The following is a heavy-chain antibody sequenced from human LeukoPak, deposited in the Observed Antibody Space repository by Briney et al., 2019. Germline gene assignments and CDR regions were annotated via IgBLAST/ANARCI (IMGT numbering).Heavy chain of an antibody. CDR1: GFTFSSYE. CDR3: ARGARVTMIVVVITPDAFDI. J-gene: IGHJ3*02. D-gene: IGHD3-22*01. CDR2: ISSSGSTI. Sequence: GGSLRLSCAASGFTFSSYEMTWVRQAPGKGLEWVSYISSSGSTIYYADSVKGRFTISRDNAKNSLYLQMNSLRAEDTAVYYCARGARVTMIVVVITPDAFDIWGQGTMVTVSS. V-gene: IGHV3-48*03.